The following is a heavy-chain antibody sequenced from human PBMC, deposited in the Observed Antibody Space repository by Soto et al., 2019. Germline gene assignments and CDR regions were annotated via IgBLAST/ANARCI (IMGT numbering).Heavy chain of an antibody. D-gene: IGHD3-10*01. J-gene: IGHJ4*02. Sequence: ASVKVSCKASGYTFTSYDINWVRQATGQGLEWMGWMNPNSGNTGYAQKFQGRVTMTRNTSISTAYMELSSLRSEDTAVYYCARGQSGSTEPDYWGQGTLVTVSS. CDR2: MNPNSGNT. CDR3: ARGQSGSTEPDY. CDR1: GYTFTSYD. V-gene: IGHV1-8*01.